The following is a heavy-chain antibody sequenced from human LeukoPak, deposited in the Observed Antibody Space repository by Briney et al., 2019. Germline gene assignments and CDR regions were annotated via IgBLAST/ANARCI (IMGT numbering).Heavy chain of an antibody. V-gene: IGHV4-31*03. Sequence: SETLSLTCTVSGGSISSGGYYWSWIRQHPGKGLEWIGYIYYSGSTYYNPSLKSRVTISGDTSKYQFSLKLSSVTAADKAVYYCARVLDYYAWGTYGFDYWGQGTLVTVSS. CDR2: IYYSGST. CDR1: GGSISSGGYY. D-gene: IGHD3-10*01. CDR3: ARVLDYYAWGTYGFDY. J-gene: IGHJ4*02.